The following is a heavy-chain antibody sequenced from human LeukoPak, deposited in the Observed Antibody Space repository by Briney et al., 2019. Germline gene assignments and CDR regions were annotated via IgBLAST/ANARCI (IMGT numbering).Heavy chain of an antibody. V-gene: IGHV1-18*01. CDR3: ARIVLGQRPVDP. D-gene: IGHD3-3*02. Sequence: ASGMVSCKASGYTFTSYGISWVRQAPGQGLEWMGWISAYNGNTNYAQKLQGRVTMTTDTSTSTAYMELRSLRSDDTAVYYCARIVLGQRPVDPWGQGTLVTVSS. CDR2: ISAYNGNT. CDR1: GYTFTSYG. J-gene: IGHJ5*02.